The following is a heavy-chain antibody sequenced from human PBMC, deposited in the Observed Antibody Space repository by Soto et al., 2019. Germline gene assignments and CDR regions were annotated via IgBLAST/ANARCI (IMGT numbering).Heavy chain of an antibody. D-gene: IGHD1-20*01. Sequence: GGSLRLSCAASGFTFSSYWMSWVRQAPGKGLEWVANIKQDGSEKYYVDSVKGRFTISRDNAKNSLYLQMNSLRAEDTAVYYCARGKRYPWYYYYMDVWGKGTTVTVSS. CDR3: ARGKRYPWYYYYMDV. J-gene: IGHJ6*03. CDR2: IKQDGSEK. V-gene: IGHV3-7*01. CDR1: GFTFSSYW.